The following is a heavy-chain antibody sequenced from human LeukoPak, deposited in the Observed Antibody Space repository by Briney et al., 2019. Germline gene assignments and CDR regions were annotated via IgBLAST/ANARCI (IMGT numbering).Heavy chain of an antibody. Sequence: GGSLRLSCAASGFTFSSYGMYWVRQAPGKGLEWVAVIWYDGSNKYYADSVKGRFTISRDNSKNTLYLQMNSLRAEDTAVYYCARAEYYYDSSGYQIDYWGQGPLVTVSS. D-gene: IGHD3-22*01. CDR3: ARAEYYYDSSGYQIDY. V-gene: IGHV3-33*01. CDR1: GFTFSSYG. CDR2: IWYDGSNK. J-gene: IGHJ4*02.